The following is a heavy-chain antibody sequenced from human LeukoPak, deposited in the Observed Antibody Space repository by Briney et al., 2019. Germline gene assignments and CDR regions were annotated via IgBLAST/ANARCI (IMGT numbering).Heavy chain of an antibody. V-gene: IGHV3-7*01. J-gene: IGHJ5*02. CDR2: IKEDGSET. Sequence: QPGGSLRLSCAASGFTFSSYSMNWVRQAPGKGLEWVANIKEDGSETHYLDSVKGRFTMSRDNAESSVSLQMNSLRVEDTAVYYCARSYLYESSSYRPNDRWGQGTLVTVSS. CDR1: GFTFSSYS. D-gene: IGHD3-22*01. CDR3: ARSYLYESSSYRPNDR.